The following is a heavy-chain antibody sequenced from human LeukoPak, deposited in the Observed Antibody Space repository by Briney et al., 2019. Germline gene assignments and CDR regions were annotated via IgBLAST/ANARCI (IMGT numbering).Heavy chain of an antibody. J-gene: IGHJ4*02. Sequence: EASVKVSCKASGYTFTGYYMHWVRQAPGQGLEWMGWINPNSGGTNYAQKFQGRVTMTRDTSISTAYMELSRLRSDDTAVYYCARDKMYDYGDYAWSGRFDYWGQGTRVTVSS. V-gene: IGHV1-2*02. D-gene: IGHD4-17*01. CDR1: GYTFTGYY. CDR3: ARDKMYDYGDYAWSGRFDY. CDR2: INPNSGGT.